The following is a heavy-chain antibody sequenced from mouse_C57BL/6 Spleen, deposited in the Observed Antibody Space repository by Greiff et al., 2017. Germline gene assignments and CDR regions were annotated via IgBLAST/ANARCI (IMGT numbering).Heavy chain of an antibody. J-gene: IGHJ3*01. CDR3: TRGLRYAWFAY. CDR2: IDPEDGDT. Sequence: EVQLQQSGAELVRPGASVKLSCTASGFNIKDYYMHWVKQRPEQGLEWIGRIDPEDGDTEYAPKFQGKATMTADTSSNTAYLQLSSLTSEDTAVYYCTRGLRYAWFAYWGQGTLVTVSA. CDR1: GFNIKDYY. V-gene: IGHV14-1*01. D-gene: IGHD1-1*01.